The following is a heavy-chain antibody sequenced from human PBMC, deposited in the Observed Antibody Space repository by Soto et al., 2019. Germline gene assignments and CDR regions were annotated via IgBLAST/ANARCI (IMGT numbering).Heavy chain of an antibody. CDR3: ARDYNSGWYYFDY. CDR1: GFTFDDYV. J-gene: IGHJ4*02. Sequence: EVQLVESGGGVVRPGGSLRLSCAASGFTFDDYVMSWVRQAPGKGLEWVSGINWNGGRIGYADSVKGRFTISRDNAKNSLYLQMNSLRAEDTALYYCARDYNSGWYYFDYWGQGTLVTVSS. V-gene: IGHV3-20*04. D-gene: IGHD6-19*01. CDR2: INWNGGRI.